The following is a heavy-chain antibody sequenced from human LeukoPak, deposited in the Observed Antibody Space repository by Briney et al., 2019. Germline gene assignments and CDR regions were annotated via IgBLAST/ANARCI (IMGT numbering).Heavy chain of an antibody. CDR3: AKRGVVIRVILVGFHKEAYYFDS. J-gene: IGHJ4*02. D-gene: IGHD3-22*01. Sequence: GGSLRLSCAVSGITLSNYGMSWVRQAPGKGLEWVAGISDSGGRTNYADSVKGRFTISRDNPKNTLYLQMNSVRAEDTAVYFCAKRGVVIRVILVGFHKEAYYFDSWGQGALVTVSS. CDR1: GITLSNYG. V-gene: IGHV3-23*01. CDR2: ISDSGGRT.